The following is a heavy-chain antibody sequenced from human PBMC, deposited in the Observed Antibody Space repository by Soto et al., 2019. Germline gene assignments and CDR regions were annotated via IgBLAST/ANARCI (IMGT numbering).Heavy chain of an antibody. Sequence: SDTLSLTCAVSGGSLSSGGYSWSWIRQPPGKGLEWIGYINHSGSTNYNPSLKSRVTISVDTSKNQFSLKLSSVTAADTAVYYCSRGILVWGQGALVTAPQ. CDR2: INHSGST. CDR3: SRGILV. J-gene: IGHJ4*02. CDR1: GGSLSSGGYS. V-gene: IGHV4-30-2*01. D-gene: IGHD5-18*01.